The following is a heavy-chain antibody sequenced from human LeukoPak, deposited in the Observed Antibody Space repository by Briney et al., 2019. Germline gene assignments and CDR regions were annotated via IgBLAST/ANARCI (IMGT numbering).Heavy chain of an antibody. V-gene: IGHV3-13*01. Sequence: PGGSLRLSCAASGFTFSSYDMHWVRHATGKGLEWVSAIGTAGDTYYPGSVKGRFTISRENAKNSLYLQMNSLRAGDTAVYYCARVGGRFGEYDYWGQGTLVTVSS. CDR2: IGTAGDT. CDR1: GFTFSSYD. D-gene: IGHD3-10*01. CDR3: ARVGGRFGEYDY. J-gene: IGHJ4*02.